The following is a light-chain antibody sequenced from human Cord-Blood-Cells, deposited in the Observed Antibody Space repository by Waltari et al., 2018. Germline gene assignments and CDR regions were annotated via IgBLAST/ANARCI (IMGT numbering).Light chain of an antibody. CDR2: EGS. J-gene: IGLJ3*02. V-gene: IGLV2-23*01. CDR3: CSYAGSSTWV. CDR1: SSDVGSYNL. Sequence: QSALTQPASVSGSPGQSITISCTGTSSDVGSYNLFSWYQQHPGKAPKRMIYEGSKRPSGVSNRFSGSKSGNTASLTISGLQAEDEAEYYCCSYAGSSTWVFGGGTKLTVL.